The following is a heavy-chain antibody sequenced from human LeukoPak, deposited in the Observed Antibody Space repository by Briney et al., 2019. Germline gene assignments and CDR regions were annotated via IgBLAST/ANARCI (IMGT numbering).Heavy chain of an antibody. CDR2: INHSGST. CDR3: ARGSDAAAAGTHYYYYMDV. CDR1: GGSFSGYY. J-gene: IGHJ6*03. V-gene: IGHV4-34*01. D-gene: IGHD6-13*01. Sequence: SETLSLTCAVYGGSFSGYYWSWIRQPPGKGLEWIGEINHSGSTNYNPSLKSRVTISVDTSKNQFSLKLSSVTAADTAVYYCARGSDAAAAGTHYYYYMDVWGKGTTVTISS.